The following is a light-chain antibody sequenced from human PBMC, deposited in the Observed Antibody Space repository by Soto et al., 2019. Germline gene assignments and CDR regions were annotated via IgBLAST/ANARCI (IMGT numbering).Light chain of an antibody. CDR3: QSYDSSLSGYV. Sequence: QSVLTQPPSVSGAPGQRVTISFTGSSSNIGAGYDVHWYQQLPGTAPKLLISGNSNRPSGVPDRFSGSKSGTSASLAITGLQAEYEADYYCQSYDSSLSGYVFGTGTKLTVL. CDR1: SSNIGAGYD. J-gene: IGLJ1*01. CDR2: GNS. V-gene: IGLV1-40*01.